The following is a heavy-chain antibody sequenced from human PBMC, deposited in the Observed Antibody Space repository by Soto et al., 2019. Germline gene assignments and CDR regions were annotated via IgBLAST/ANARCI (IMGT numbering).Heavy chain of an antibody. D-gene: IGHD6-19*01. V-gene: IGHV3-74*01. Sequence: EVQLVESGGGLVQPGGSLRLSCAASGFTFSSYWMQWVRQAPGKGLVWVSRINSDGSSTSYADSVKGRFTISRDNAKNTLYLQMNSLRAEDTAVYYCARLPQGAVAIWWFYPWGQGTLVTVSS. CDR2: INSDGSST. CDR3: ARLPQGAVAIWWFYP. J-gene: IGHJ5*02. CDR1: GFTFSSYW.